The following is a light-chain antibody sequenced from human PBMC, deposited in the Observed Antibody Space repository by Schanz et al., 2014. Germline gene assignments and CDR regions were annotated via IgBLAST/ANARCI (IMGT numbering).Light chain of an antibody. CDR2: DVI. CDR3: CSYAGSSTLV. Sequence: QAALTQPPSVSGSPGQSVTISCTGTSSDFGGYNRVSWYQQHPGKAPKLIIYDVIKRPSGVPDRFSGSKSGYTASLTISGLQAEDEADYYCCSYAGSSTLVFGGGTKLTVL. V-gene: IGLV2-11*01. CDR1: SSDFGGYNR. J-gene: IGLJ2*01.